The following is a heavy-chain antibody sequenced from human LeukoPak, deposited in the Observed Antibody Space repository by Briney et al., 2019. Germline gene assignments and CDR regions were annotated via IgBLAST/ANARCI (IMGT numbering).Heavy chain of an antibody. V-gene: IGHV3-23*01. CDR1: GFTFSSYA. CDR3: AKSYYDFWSGYFFDY. Sequence: GGSLRLSCAASGFTFSSYAMSWVRQAPGKGLEWVSAISGSGGSTYYADSVKGRLTISRDNSKNTLYLQMNSLRAEDTAVYYCAKSYYDFWSGYFFDYWGQGTLVTVSS. J-gene: IGHJ4*02. D-gene: IGHD3-3*01. CDR2: ISGSGGST.